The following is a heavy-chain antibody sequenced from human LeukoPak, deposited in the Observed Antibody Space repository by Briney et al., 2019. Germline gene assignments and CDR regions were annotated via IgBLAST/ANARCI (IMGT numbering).Heavy chain of an antibody. CDR3: AKGAGYCSGGSCYPGDPSYFDY. Sequence: GGSLRLSCAASGFTFDDYTMHWVRQAPGKGLEWVSLISWYGGSTYYADSVKGRFTISRDNSKNSLYLQMNSLRTEDTALYYCAKGAGYCSGGSCYPGDPSYFDYWGQGTLVTVSS. D-gene: IGHD2-15*01. CDR2: ISWYGGST. J-gene: IGHJ4*02. CDR1: GFTFDDYT. V-gene: IGHV3-43*01.